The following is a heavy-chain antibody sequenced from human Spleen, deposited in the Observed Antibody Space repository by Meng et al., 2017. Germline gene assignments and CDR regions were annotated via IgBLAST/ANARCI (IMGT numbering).Heavy chain of an antibody. CDR2: IDPKNGDT. CDR1: VYNFPDYY. Sequence: QVQLVQPWAEVTKPGASVKVSCKPSVYNFPDYYIHWVRQAPGQGLEWMGRIDPKNGDTHYAQKFQGRVTMTGDTSISTAYMDLSGLGSDDTAVYYCARDEDISAAGKLFGDYWGQGTLVTVSS. V-gene: IGHV1-2*06. J-gene: IGHJ4*02. D-gene: IGHD6-13*01. CDR3: ARDEDISAAGKLFGDY.